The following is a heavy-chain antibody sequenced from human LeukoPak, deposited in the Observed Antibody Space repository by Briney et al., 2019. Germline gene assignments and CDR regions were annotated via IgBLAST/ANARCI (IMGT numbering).Heavy chain of an antibody. J-gene: IGHJ6*02. D-gene: IGHD2-15*01. CDR3: ASSGCSGGSCYLGSYYYYGMDV. Sequence: GGSMRLSCAASGFTFSDYYMSWIRQAPGKGLEWVSYISSSGSTIYYADSVKGRFTISRDNAKNSLYLQMNSLRAEDTAVYYCASSGCSGGSCYLGSYYYYGMDVWGQGTTVTVSS. V-gene: IGHV3-11*01. CDR2: ISSSGSTI. CDR1: GFTFSDYY.